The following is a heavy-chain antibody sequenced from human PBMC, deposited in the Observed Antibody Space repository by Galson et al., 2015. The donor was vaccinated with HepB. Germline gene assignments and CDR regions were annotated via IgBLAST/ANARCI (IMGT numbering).Heavy chain of an antibody. CDR2: ISGSGGDT. Sequence: SLRLSCAAAGFTFSSYAMSWVRQTPGKGLEWVSAISGSGGDTYYADSVKGRFTIPRDNSKNTLYLEMNSLRAEDTAVYYCAKDFGDSAFEIGGQGTTVTVSS. J-gene: IGHJ3*02. CDR3: AKDFGDSAFEI. CDR1: GFTFSSYA. D-gene: IGHD4-17*01. V-gene: IGHV3-23*01.